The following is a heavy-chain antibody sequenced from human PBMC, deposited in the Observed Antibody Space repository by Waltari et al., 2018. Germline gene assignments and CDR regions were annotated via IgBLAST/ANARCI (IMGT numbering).Heavy chain of an antibody. Sequence: QVQLVESGGGVVQPGRSLRLSCAASGFTFSSYAMHWVRQAPGKGLEWVAVISNDGSNKYYADSVKGRFTISRDNSKNTLYLQMNSLRAEDTAVYYCARVLSSSLVGYFDYWGQGTLVTVSS. CDR1: GFTFSSYA. J-gene: IGHJ4*02. CDR3: ARVLSSSLVGYFDY. V-gene: IGHV3-30-3*01. D-gene: IGHD6-6*01. CDR2: ISNDGSNK.